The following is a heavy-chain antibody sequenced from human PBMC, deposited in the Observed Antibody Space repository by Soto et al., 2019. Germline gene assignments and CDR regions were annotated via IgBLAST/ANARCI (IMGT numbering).Heavy chain of an antibody. V-gene: IGHV3-23*01. CDR3: AKDAIMVSSSFNYFDF. CDR2: ISGSGGAT. Sequence: PGGSLRLSCVVSGFIPSSYAMSWVRQAPGKGLEWVSGISGSGGATSYADSVKGRFTIYRDNSKNTLYLQMNSLSAEDTAIYYCAKDAIMVSSSFNYFDFWGQGALVTVSS. CDR1: GFIPSSYA. J-gene: IGHJ4*02. D-gene: IGHD6-13*01.